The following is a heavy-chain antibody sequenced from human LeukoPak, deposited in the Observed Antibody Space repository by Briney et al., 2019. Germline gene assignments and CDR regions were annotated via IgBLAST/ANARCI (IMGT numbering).Heavy chain of an antibody. J-gene: IGHJ4*02. CDR1: GFTFSSAW. D-gene: IGHD3-10*01. V-gene: IGHV3-23*01. CDR3: AKISITMVRGVIKDVYFDY. CDR2: ISSSDGST. Sequence: GGSLRLSCAASGFTFSSAWLSWVRQAPGKGLEWVSGISSSDGSTYYADSVKGRFTISRDNSKNTLYLQMNSLRAEDTAVYYCAKISITMVRGVIKDVYFDYWGQGTLVTVSS.